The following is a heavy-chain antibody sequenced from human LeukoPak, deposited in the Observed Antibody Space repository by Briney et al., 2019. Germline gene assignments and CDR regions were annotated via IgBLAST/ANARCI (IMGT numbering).Heavy chain of an antibody. J-gene: IGHJ4*02. CDR3: AKVTSAGSCYQSDY. Sequence: GGSLRLSCAASGFTFSSYAMSWVRQAPGKGLEWVSGISGTGGSTWYADSVEGRFTISRDNSKNTLYLQMNNLGAEDTAVYYCAKVTSAGSCYQSDYWGQGTLVTLSS. D-gene: IGHD2-15*01. CDR1: GFTFSSYA. V-gene: IGHV3-23*01. CDR2: ISGTGGST.